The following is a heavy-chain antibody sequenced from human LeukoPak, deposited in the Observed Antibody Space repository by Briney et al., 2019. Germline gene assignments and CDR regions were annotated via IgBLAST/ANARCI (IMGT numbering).Heavy chain of an antibody. CDR3: ARQTHEKDTAMEFFDY. J-gene: IGHJ4*02. CDR1: GYTFTGYY. V-gene: IGHV1-2*04. CDR2: INPNSGGT. Sequence: ASVKVSCKASGYTFTGYYMRWVRQAPGQGLEWMGWINPNSGGTNYAQKFQGWVTMTRDTSISTAYMELSRLRSDDTAVYYCARQTHEKDTAMEFFDYWGQGTLVTVSS. D-gene: IGHD5-18*01.